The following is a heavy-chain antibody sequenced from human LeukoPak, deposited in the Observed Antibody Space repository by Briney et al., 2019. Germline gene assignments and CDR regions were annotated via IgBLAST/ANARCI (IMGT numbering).Heavy chain of an antibody. J-gene: IGHJ4*02. V-gene: IGHV3-48*03. D-gene: IGHD3-3*01. CDR3: ARVYDFWSGYYLY. Sequence: GGSLRLSCAASGFTFSSYEMNWVRQAPGKGLEWGSYISSSGSTIYYADSVKGRFTISRDNAKNSLYLQMNSMRAEDTAVYYWARVYDFWSGYYLYWGQGTLVTVSS. CDR1: GFTFSSYE. CDR2: ISSSGSTI.